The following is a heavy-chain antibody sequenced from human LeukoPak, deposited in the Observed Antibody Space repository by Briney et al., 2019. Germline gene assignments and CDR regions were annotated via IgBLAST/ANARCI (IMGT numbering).Heavy chain of an antibody. CDR1: GGSISSGGYY. J-gene: IGHJ4*02. V-gene: IGHV4-31*03. CDR3: AREPNSGWYYFDY. Sequence: SQTLSLTCTVSGGSISSGGYYWSWIRQHPGKGPEWIGYIYYSGSTYYNPSLKSRVTISVDTSKNQFSLKLSSVTAADTAVYYCAREPNSGWYYFDYWGQGTLVTVSS. D-gene: IGHD6-19*01. CDR2: IYYSGST.